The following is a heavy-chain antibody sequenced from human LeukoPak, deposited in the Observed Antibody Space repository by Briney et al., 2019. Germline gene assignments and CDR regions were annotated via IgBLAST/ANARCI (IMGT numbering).Heavy chain of an antibody. CDR1: GFTFSSYS. Sequence: PGGSLRLSCAASGFTFSSYSMNWVRQAPGKGLEWVSFISTSSSYIHNADSVKGRFTISRDNAENSLYLQMNSLRAEDTAVYYCASDYDILTGYLPGAGFDPWGQGTLVTVSS. CDR3: ASDYDILTGYLPGAGFDP. CDR2: ISTSSSYI. J-gene: IGHJ5*02. D-gene: IGHD3-9*01. V-gene: IGHV3-21*04.